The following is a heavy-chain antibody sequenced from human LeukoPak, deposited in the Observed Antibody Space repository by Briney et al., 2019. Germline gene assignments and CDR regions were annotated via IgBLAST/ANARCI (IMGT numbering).Heavy chain of an antibody. CDR1: GYTFTSYD. Sequence: ASVTVSCKASGYTFTSYDINWVRQAPGQGLEWMGWINPNSGGTNYAQKFQGRVTMTRDTSISTAYMELSRLRSDDTAVYYCARDEGSGWYLLDYWGQGTLVTVSS. CDR3: ARDEGSGWYLLDY. D-gene: IGHD6-19*01. J-gene: IGHJ4*02. V-gene: IGHV1-2*02. CDR2: INPNSGGT.